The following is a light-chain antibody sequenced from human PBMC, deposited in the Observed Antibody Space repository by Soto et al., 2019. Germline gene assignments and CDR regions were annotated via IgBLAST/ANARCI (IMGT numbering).Light chain of an antibody. Sequence: EIVLTQSPGTLSLSPGERATLSCRASQSVSSSYLAWYQQKPGQAPRLLIYGASSRATGIPDRFSGSGSGKDFTLTISRLEPEDFAVYSCQQYGSSPYPFGQGTKLEIK. J-gene: IGKJ2*01. V-gene: IGKV3-20*01. CDR3: QQYGSSPYP. CDR1: QSVSSSY. CDR2: GAS.